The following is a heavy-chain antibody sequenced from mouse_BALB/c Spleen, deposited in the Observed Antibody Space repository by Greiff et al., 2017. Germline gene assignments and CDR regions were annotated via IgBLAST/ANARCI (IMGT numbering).Heavy chain of an antibody. CDR1: GYAFSSSW. D-gene: IGHD2-3*01. J-gene: IGHJ3*01. CDR3: ARGGLLDWFAY. V-gene: IGHV1-82*01. Sequence: VKLQESGPELVKPGASVKISCKASGYAFSSSWMNWVKQRPGQGLEWIGRIYPGDGDTNYNGRFKGKATLTADKSSSTAYMQLSSLTSVDSAVYFCARGGLLDWFAYWGQGTLVTVSA. CDR2: IYPGDGDT.